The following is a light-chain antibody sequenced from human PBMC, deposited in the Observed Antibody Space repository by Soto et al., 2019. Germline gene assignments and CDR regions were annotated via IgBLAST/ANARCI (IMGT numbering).Light chain of an antibody. CDR1: NNDVGAFHL. CDR3: CSYAGSGNYWI. Sequence: QLVLTQPASVSGSPGQSITISCTGTNNDVGAFHLVSWYQQHPVKAPKLIIFGVTERPSGVSNRFSGSKSANTASLTISGLQAEDEGDYYCCSYAGSGNYWIFGGGTKLTVL. V-gene: IGLV2-23*02. J-gene: IGLJ2*01. CDR2: GVT.